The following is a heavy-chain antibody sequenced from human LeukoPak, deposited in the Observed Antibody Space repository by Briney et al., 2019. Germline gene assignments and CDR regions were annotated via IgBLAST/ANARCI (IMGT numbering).Heavy chain of an antibody. D-gene: IGHD4-17*01. CDR1: GDSLSSSSAV. CDR2: TYYRSKWYN. V-gene: IGHV6-1*01. Sequence: SQTLSLTCAISGDSLSSSSAVWNWIRQSPSRGLEWLGRTYYRSKWYNDYAASVNGRITINPDTSKNQFSLQLNSVTPEDTAVYYCARDLVGDYESSDVFDIWGQGTMVTVSS. J-gene: IGHJ3*02. CDR3: ARDLVGDYESSDVFDI.